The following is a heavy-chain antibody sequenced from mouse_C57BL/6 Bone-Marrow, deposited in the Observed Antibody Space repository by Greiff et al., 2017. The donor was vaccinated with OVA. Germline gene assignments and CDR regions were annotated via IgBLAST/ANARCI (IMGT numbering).Heavy chain of an antibody. CDR3: ARGSFTTVVAGRFAY. Sequence: VQLQQPGAELVKPGASVKLSCKASGYTFTSYWMHWVKQRPGRGLEWIGRIDPNSGGTKYNEKFKSKATLTVDKPSSTAYMQLSSLTSEDSAVYYCARGSFTTVVAGRFAYWGQGTLVTVSA. CDR1: GYTFTSYW. J-gene: IGHJ3*01. V-gene: IGHV1-72*01. CDR2: IDPNSGGT. D-gene: IGHD1-1*01.